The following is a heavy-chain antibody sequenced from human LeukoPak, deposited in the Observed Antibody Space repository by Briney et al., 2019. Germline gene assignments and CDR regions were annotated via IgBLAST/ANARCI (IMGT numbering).Heavy chain of an antibody. D-gene: IGHD3-22*01. Sequence: PSETLSLTCTVSGASISSYFWSWIRQSPGKGLEWIGYMYYSGSTNYNPSLKSRVTISVDTSKNQLSLKLSSVTAADTAVYYCARGLKKSSGSYYEGVFDYWGQGTLVTVSS. J-gene: IGHJ4*02. CDR2: MYYSGST. CDR1: GASISSYF. CDR3: ARGLKKSSGSYYEGVFDY. V-gene: IGHV4-59*01.